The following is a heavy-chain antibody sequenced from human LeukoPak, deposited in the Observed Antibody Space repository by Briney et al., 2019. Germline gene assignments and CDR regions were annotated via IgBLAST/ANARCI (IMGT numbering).Heavy chain of an antibody. CDR1: GFTFSSYS. J-gene: IGHJ6*02. V-gene: IGHV3-21*01. CDR2: ISSSSSYI. D-gene: IGHD2-2*01. CDR3: ARDSATSSTYYYYYYGMDV. Sequence: GGSLRLSCAASGFTFSSYSMNWVRQAPGKGLEWVSSISSSSSYIYYADSVKGRFTISRDNAKNSLYLQMNSLRAEDTAVYYCARDSATSSTYYYYYYGMDVWGQGTTVTVPS.